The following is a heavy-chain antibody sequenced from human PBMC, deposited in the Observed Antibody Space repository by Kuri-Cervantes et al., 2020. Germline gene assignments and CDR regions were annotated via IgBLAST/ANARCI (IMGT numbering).Heavy chain of an antibody. V-gene: IGHV4/OR15-8*01. CDR3: ARCDDLLTGNEYYFDY. J-gene: IGHJ4*02. CDR2: ISHSGST. D-gene: IGHD3-9*01. Sequence: ESLKISCAASGFTFSSYSMNWVRQPPGKGLEWIGEISHSGSTHYNPSLKSRVTISVDKSQNQFSLKMTSVTAADTAVYYCARCDDLLTGNEYYFDYWGQGTLGTVSS. CDR1: GFTFSSYSM.